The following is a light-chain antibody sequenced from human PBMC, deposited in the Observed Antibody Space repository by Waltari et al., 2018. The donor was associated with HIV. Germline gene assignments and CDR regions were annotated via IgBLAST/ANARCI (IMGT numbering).Light chain of an antibody. Sequence: QSALTQPASVSGSPGQSITISCTGNSSDIGIYNYVSWYQQHPGKSPKLLIYEVNNRPSWVSDRFSGSKSGNTASLSISGLQAEDEADYYCTSYTTRSTVIFGGGTSVTVL. V-gene: IGLV2-14*01. J-gene: IGLJ2*01. CDR2: EVN. CDR1: SSDIGIYNY. CDR3: TSYTTRSTVI.